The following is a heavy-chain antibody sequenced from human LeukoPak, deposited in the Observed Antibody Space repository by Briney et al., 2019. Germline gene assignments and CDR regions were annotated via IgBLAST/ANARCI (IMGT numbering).Heavy chain of an antibody. Sequence: IYTSGSTNYNPSLKSRVTISVDTSKNQFSLKLSFVTAADTAVYYCARGGSHYDFWSGYLDYWGQGTLVTVSS. J-gene: IGHJ4*02. CDR3: ARGGSHYDFWSGYLDY. V-gene: IGHV4-61*02. D-gene: IGHD3-3*01. CDR2: IYTSGST.